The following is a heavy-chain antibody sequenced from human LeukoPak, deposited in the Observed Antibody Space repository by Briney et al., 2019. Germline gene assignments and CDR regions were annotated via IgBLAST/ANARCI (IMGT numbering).Heavy chain of an antibody. D-gene: IGHD3-22*01. CDR1: GYSISSGYY. J-gene: IGHJ3*02. CDR2: IYHSGST. CDR3: ARQDYYDSSVIDAFDI. Sequence: SETLSLTCAVSGYSISSGYYWGWIRQPPGKGREGIGSIYHSGSTYYNPSLKSRVTISVDTSKNQFSLKLSSVTAADTAAYYCARQDYYDSSVIDAFDIWGQGTMVTVSS. V-gene: IGHV4-38-2*01.